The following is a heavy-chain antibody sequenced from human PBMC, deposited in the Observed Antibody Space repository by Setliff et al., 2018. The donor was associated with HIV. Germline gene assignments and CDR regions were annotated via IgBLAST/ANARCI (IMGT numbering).Heavy chain of an antibody. J-gene: IGHJ5*02. CDR1: GYTFTGYY. Sequence: ASVKVSCKASGYTFTGYYMHWVRQAPGQGLEWMGWINPNSGGTNYAQKFQGRVTMTRDTSISTAYMELSRLRSDDTAVYYYARADPFVTERSHDFGGNSGGWFDPWGQGTLGTVSS. V-gene: IGHV1-2*02. CDR2: INPNSGGT. D-gene: IGHD4-17*01. CDR3: ARADPFVTERSHDFGGNSGGWFDP.